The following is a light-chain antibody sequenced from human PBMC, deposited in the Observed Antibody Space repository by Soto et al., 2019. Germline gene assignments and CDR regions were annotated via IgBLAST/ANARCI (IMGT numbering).Light chain of an antibody. Sequence: DIQMTQSPSSLSASVGDRITITCRASQSIRDYLNWYQHKPGMAPQLLIYAASNLQSGVPSRFSGSGSETDFTLTITSLQPEDFATYYCQQTFGIFPWTFGQGTKVDIK. CDR3: QQTFGIFPWT. J-gene: IGKJ1*01. CDR2: AAS. CDR1: QSIRDY. V-gene: IGKV1-39*01.